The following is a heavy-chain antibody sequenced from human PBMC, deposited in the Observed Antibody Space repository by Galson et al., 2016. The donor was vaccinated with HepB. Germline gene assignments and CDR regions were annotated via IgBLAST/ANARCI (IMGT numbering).Heavy chain of an antibody. CDR2: VDWDDDK. V-gene: IGHV2-70*01. J-gene: IGHJ4*02. D-gene: IGHD4-11*01. Sequence: PALVKPTQTLTLTCAFSGFSLTTQGMCVSWIRQPPGKALEWLALVDWDDDKYYSTSLKTRVTISKDTSKSQVVLTMTHMDPVDTATYYCARTHYSDFKSFYFWGQGSLVTVSS. CDR1: GFSLTTQGMC. CDR3: ARTHYSDFKSFYF.